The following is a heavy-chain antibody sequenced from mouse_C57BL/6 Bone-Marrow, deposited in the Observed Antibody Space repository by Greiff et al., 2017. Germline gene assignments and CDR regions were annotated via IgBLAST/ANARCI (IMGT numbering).Heavy chain of an antibody. V-gene: IGHV1-61*01. CDR3: VNVVSTYVRFPY. CDR1: GYTFTSYW. D-gene: IGHD5-1*01. J-gene: IGHJ3*01. CDR2: IYPSDSET. Sequence: VQLQQPGAELVRPGSSVKLSCKASGYTFTSYWMDWVKQRPGQGLEWIGNIYPSDSETHYNQKFKDKATLPVAKSSSTAYMQLSSLTSEDSAIYYCVNVVSTYVRFPYWGQGTLVTVSA.